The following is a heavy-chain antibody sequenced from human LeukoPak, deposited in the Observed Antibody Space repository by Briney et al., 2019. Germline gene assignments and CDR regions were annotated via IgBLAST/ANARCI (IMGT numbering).Heavy chain of an antibody. Sequence: PSETLSLTCTVSGGSISSSHYYWGWIRQPPGKGLAWIGTIYYSGTTYYNPSLGSRVTISEDTSKNQFSLTLRSVTAADTAVYYCASWMAVAGPWYFDLWGRGTLVTVSS. CDR1: GGSISSSHYY. V-gene: IGHV4-39*01. CDR3: ASWMAVAGPWYFDL. D-gene: IGHD6-19*01. CDR2: IYYSGTT. J-gene: IGHJ2*01.